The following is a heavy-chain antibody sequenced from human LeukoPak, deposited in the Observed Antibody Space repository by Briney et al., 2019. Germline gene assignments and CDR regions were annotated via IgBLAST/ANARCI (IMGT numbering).Heavy chain of an antibody. D-gene: IGHD2-15*01. V-gene: IGHV1-8*01. CDR1: GYTFTSYD. Sequence: ASVKVSCKASGYTFTSYDINWVRQATGQGLEWMGWMNPNSGNTGYAQKFQGRVTMTRNTSISTAYMEVTSLKSEDTAVYYCARGAPGSYCSGGSCPYFDFWGQGTLATVSS. CDR3: ARGAPGSYCSGGSCPYFDF. CDR2: MNPNSGNT. J-gene: IGHJ4*02.